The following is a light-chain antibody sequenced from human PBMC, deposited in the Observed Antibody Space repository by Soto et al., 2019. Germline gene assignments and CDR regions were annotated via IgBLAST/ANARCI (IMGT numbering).Light chain of an antibody. V-gene: IGKV3-20*01. J-gene: IGKJ1*01. Sequence: EIVLTQSPGTLSLSPGERATLSCRASQSVSSSYLAWYQQKPGQAPRLLIYGASSRATGIPDRFSGSGSGTDFTLTISRLEPEDFAGYYCQQYRSSPLTFGKGTKVEIK. CDR3: QQYRSSPLT. CDR2: GAS. CDR1: QSVSSSY.